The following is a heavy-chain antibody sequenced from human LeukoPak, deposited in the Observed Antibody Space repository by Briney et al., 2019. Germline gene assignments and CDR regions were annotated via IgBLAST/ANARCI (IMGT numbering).Heavy chain of an antibody. D-gene: IGHD6-19*01. Sequence: ASVKVSCKASGGTFSSYAISWVRQAPGQGLEWMGWMNPNSGNTGYAQKFQGRVTMTRNTSISTAYMELSSLRSEDTAVYYCARGSSGWSEDFDYWGQGTLVTVSS. CDR1: GGTFSSYA. CDR3: ARGSSGWSEDFDY. CDR2: MNPNSGNT. J-gene: IGHJ4*02. V-gene: IGHV1-8*02.